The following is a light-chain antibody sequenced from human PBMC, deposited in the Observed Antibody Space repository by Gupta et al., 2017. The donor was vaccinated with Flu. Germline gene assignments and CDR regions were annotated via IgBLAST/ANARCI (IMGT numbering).Light chain of an antibody. CDR1: RSLVYSDVNTV. CDR3: MQGAHWPWA. Sequence: DVVMTQSPPSLPVALGQPAPISCRTSRSLVYSDVNTVLHWFQQKPGQSPRRLIYLVSHRESGVPDRFSGSGSGTDFTLKISRVEAEDVGVYFCMQGAHWPWAFGQGTKVEIK. V-gene: IGKV2-30*01. CDR2: LVS. J-gene: IGKJ1*01.